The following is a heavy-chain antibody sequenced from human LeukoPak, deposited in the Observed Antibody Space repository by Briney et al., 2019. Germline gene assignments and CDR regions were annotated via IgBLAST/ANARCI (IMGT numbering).Heavy chain of an antibody. Sequence: SETLSHTCTVSGGSVSSGSYYWSWIRQPPGKGLEWIGYIYYSGSTNYNPSLKSRVTISVDTPKNQFSLKLSSVTAADTAVYYCARESNYDYVWGSYRPYYFDYWGQGTLATVSS. CDR1: GGSVSSGSYY. CDR2: IYYSGST. V-gene: IGHV4-61*01. J-gene: IGHJ4*02. D-gene: IGHD3-16*02. CDR3: ARESNYDYVWGSYRPYYFDY.